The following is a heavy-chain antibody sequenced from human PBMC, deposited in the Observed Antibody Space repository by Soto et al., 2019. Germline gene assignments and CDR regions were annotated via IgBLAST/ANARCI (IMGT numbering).Heavy chain of an antibody. CDR3: TTDSHTIFREVIGPHGMDI. D-gene: IGHD3-3*01. CDR1: GFTVSNAW. J-gene: IGHJ6*04. Sequence: VGALRRSGAASGFTVSNAWMYSVRQTTRKGLEWVGRIKSKTDGGTTDYAAPVKGRFTISRDDSKNTLYLQMNSLKTEDTAVYYCTTDSHTIFREVIGPHGMDIWGEGTTVNVSS. V-gene: IGHV3-15*07. CDR2: IKSKTDGGTT.